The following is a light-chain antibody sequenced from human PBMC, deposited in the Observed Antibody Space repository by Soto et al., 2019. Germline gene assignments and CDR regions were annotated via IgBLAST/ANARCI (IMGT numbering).Light chain of an antibody. J-gene: IGKJ3*01. CDR3: QQRSTWPPEYT. CDR1: QSINTY. Sequence: IVLTQSPATLSLSPGERATLSCRASQSINTYLAWYQQKPGQAPRLLIFDSSNRATGIPARFRGSGSGTDFTLTISALEPEDFAVYYCQQRSTWPPEYTFGPGTKVDI. CDR2: DSS. V-gene: IGKV3-11*01.